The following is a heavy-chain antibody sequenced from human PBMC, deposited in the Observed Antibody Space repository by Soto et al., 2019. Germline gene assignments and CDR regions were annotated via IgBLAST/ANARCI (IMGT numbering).Heavy chain of an antibody. V-gene: IGHV1-18*01. CDR1: GYTFTNYG. CDR3: AKVQEKWSKFFDY. D-gene: IGHD2-15*01. Sequence: QVQLVQSGAEVKKPGASVKVSCKASGYTFTNYGVSWVRQAPGLGLEWMGWINTYKGNTNYAQKFQGRVTMTTDTSTSTAYMELRSLRSDDTAIYYCAKVQEKWSKFFDYWGQGTLVTVSS. J-gene: IGHJ4*02. CDR2: INTYKGNT.